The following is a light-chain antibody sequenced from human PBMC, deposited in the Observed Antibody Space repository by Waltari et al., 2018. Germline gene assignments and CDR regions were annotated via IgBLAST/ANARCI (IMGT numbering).Light chain of an antibody. Sequence: QSALTQPASVSGSPGQSITISCTGTSTDVGTYNLVSWYQHHPDKAPTLMIYEVRQRPSVLSNRFSGSKSGNTASLTISGLQAEDEADYYCCSYVGSSTWVFGGGTKLTVL. J-gene: IGLJ3*02. CDR3: CSYVGSSTWV. CDR2: EVR. V-gene: IGLV2-23*02. CDR1: STDVGTYNL.